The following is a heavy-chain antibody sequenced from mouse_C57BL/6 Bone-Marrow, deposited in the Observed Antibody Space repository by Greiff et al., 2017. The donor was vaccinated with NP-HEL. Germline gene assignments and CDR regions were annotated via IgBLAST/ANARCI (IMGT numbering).Heavy chain of an antibody. J-gene: IGHJ4*01. CDR1: GYAFSSSW. CDR3: AIYDYDPLYAMDY. CDR2: IYPGDGDT. D-gene: IGHD2-4*01. Sequence: VKLVESGPELVKPGASVKISCKASGYAFSSSWMNWVKQRPGKGLEWIGRIYPGDGDTNYNGKLKGKATLTADKSSSTAYMQLSSLTSEDSAVYFCAIYDYDPLYAMDYWGQGTSVTVSS. V-gene: IGHV1-82*01.